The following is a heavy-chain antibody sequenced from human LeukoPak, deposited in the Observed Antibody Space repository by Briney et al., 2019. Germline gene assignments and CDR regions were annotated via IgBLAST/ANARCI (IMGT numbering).Heavy chain of an antibody. CDR1: GFTFRSYC. Sequence: PGGSLRLSCAPSGFTFRSYCMHWVRQAPVKRLVWVSRINSDGSSTSYADSVKGRFTISRDNAKNTLYLQMNSLRAEDTAVYHCARDRGGSAFDILGQGTMVTVSS. CDR3: ARDRGGSAFDI. V-gene: IGHV3-74*01. D-gene: IGHD3-10*01. CDR2: INSDGSST. J-gene: IGHJ3*02.